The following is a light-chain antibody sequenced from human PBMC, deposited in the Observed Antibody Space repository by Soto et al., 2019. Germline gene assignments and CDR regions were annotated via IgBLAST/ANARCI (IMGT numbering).Light chain of an antibody. J-gene: IGKJ4*01. V-gene: IGKV1-33*01. CDR1: QDITTS. Sequence: DIQMTQSPSFLSASVGDRVTITCQASQDITTSLKWYQQKPGKAPKLLMYDASNLETGVPSRYSGSGSGTDFTFTISSLQAEDIATYYCQQYDNLPLSFGGGTKVEIK. CDR3: QQYDNLPLS. CDR2: DAS.